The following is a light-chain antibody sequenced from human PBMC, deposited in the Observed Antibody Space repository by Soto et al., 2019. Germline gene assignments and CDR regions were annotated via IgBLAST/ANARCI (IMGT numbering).Light chain of an antibody. J-gene: IGKJ5*01. CDR2: AAS. Sequence: IQLTQAPSSLSASIGDRVTITCRASQGISSFLAWYQQKPGKAPKLLLYAASTLQSWIPSKFSGSGSGTDFTLTTSSLQPEDFATYYCQQLNIDSYPITFGQGTRLQIK. CDR1: QGISSF. CDR3: QQLNIDSYPIT. V-gene: IGKV1-9*01.